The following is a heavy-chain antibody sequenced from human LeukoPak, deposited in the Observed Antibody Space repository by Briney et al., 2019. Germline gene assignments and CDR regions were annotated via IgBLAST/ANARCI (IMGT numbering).Heavy chain of an antibody. Sequence: SETLSLTCTVSGGSISSYFWSWIRQPPGKGLEWIGYIYYSGSTNYNPSLKSRVTISVDTSKNQFSLKLSSVTAADTAVYYCAREGGRDCSSTSCYYYMDVWGKGTTVTISS. CDR1: GGSISSYF. D-gene: IGHD2-2*01. CDR3: AREGGRDCSSTSCYYYMDV. V-gene: IGHV4-59*01. CDR2: IYYSGST. J-gene: IGHJ6*03.